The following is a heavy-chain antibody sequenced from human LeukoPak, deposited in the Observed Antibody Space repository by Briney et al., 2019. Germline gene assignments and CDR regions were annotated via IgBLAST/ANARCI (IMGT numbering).Heavy chain of an antibody. CDR2: ISYDGSNK. V-gene: IGHV3-30*18. J-gene: IGHJ4*02. D-gene: IGHD3-22*01. Sequence: GGSLRLSCAASGFTFSSYGMHWVRQAPGKGLEWAAVISYDGSNKYYADSVKGRFTISRDNSKNTLYLQMNSLRAEDTAVYYCAKTYDSSGYHYWGQGTLVTVSS. CDR3: AKTYDSSGYHY. CDR1: GFTFSSYG.